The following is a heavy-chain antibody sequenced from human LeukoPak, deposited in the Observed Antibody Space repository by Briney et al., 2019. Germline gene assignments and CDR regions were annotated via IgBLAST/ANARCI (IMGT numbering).Heavy chain of an antibody. CDR1: GYTLTELS. CDR3: ATLSHYGSGSYYNLGY. V-gene: IGHV1-24*01. J-gene: IGHJ4*02. D-gene: IGHD3-10*01. Sequence: ASVKVSCKVSGYTLTELSMHWVRQAPGKGLEWMGGFDPEDGETIYAQKFQGRVTMTEDTSTDTAYMELSSLRSEDTAVYYCATLSHYGSGSYYNLGYWGQGTLVTVSS. CDR2: FDPEDGET.